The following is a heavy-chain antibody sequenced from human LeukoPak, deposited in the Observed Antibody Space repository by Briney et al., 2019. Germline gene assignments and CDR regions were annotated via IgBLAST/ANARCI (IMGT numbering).Heavy chain of an antibody. CDR1: GFTFSSYA. V-gene: IGHV3-23*01. Sequence: GGSLRLSCAASGFTFSSYAMSWVRQAPGKGLEWVSAISGSGGSTYYADSVKGRFTISRDNSKNTLYLQMNSLRAEDTAVYYCAKSMVRGVMGYYYGMDVWGQGTTVTVPS. J-gene: IGHJ6*02. CDR3: AKSMVRGVMGYYYGMDV. CDR2: ISGSGGST. D-gene: IGHD3-10*01.